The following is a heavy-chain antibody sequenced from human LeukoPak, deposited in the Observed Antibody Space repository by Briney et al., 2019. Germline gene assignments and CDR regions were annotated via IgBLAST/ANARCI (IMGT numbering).Heavy chain of an antibody. V-gene: IGHV3-73*01. CDR1: GFTFSGSG. CDR2: IRSKANNYAT. J-gene: IGHJ3*01. Sequence: GGSLRLSCAASGFTFSGSGIRWVRQASGKGLEWVGRIRSKANNYATAYAASVKGRFTISRDDSKNMAYLQMNSLKTEDTAVYYCSYYDISGDGFDVWGQGTMVTVSS. CDR3: SYYDISGDGFDV. D-gene: IGHD3-22*01.